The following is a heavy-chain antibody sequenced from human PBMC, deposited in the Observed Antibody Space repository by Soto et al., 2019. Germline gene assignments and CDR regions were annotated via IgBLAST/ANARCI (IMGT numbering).Heavy chain of an antibody. CDR1: GYTFTSYA. CDR3: AREGITIFGVVIPNWFDP. CDR2: INAGNGNT. Sequence: VASVKVSCKASGYTFTSYAMHWVRQAPGQRLEWMGWINAGNGNTKYSQKFQGRVTITRDTSASTAYMELSSLRSEDTAVYYCAREGITIFGVVIPNWFDPWGQGTLVTVSS. D-gene: IGHD3-3*01. J-gene: IGHJ5*02. V-gene: IGHV1-3*01.